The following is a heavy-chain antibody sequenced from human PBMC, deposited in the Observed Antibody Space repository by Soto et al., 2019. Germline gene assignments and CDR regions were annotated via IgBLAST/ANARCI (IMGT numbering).Heavy chain of an antibody. D-gene: IGHD2-15*01. CDR2: ITASDDIT. CDR1: GFIFKDFA. Sequence: EVQLFESGGGLVEPGESLRLSCAASGFIFKDFAMSWVRQAPGKGLEWVSTITASDDITSSADSVRGRFTLSRDNSANALVLHRSRLRGDDTSKDYCSKGASSGYCYPSAAYSTADHFGQGDLGTGSA. J-gene: IGHJ5*02. CDR3: SKGASSGYCYPSAAYSTADH. V-gene: IGHV3-23*01.